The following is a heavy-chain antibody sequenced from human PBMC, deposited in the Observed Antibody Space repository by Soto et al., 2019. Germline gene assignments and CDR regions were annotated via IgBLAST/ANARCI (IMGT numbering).Heavy chain of an antibody. V-gene: IGHV4-39*01. Sequence: QLQLQESGPGLVKPSETLSLTCTVSGGSISSSSYYWGWIRQPPGKGLEWIGSIYYSGSTYYNPSLKSRVTISVDTSKNQFSLKLSSVTAADTAVYYCGGGTATAYEDYYYYYGMDVWGQGTTVTVSS. CDR3: GGGTATAYEDYYYYYGMDV. D-gene: IGHD2-21*02. CDR1: GGSISSSSYY. J-gene: IGHJ6*02. CDR2: IYYSGST.